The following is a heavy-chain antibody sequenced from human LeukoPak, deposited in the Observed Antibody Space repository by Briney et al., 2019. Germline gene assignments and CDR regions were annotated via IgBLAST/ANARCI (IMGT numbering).Heavy chain of an antibody. V-gene: IGHV4-59*08. J-gene: IGHJ6*03. Sequence: SETLSLTCTVSGGSIGTYYSSWIRQCPGKGLEWFGFINVTGTRYNPYLQRRFTISVDRSRNQFFLKMSSVTAADTAVYYCARHIGGGIEDMDVWGKGTKVIVSS. CDR1: GGSIGTYY. D-gene: IGHD3-16*02. CDR3: ARHIGGGIEDMDV. CDR2: INVTGT.